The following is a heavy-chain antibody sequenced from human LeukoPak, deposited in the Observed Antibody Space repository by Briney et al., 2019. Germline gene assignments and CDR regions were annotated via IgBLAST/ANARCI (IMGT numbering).Heavy chain of an antibody. J-gene: IGHJ4*02. CDR1: GFAFSSYS. Sequence: GGSLRLSCTTFGFAFSSYSMNWVRQAPGKGLGWVSSIAPSGGSIFYADSVKGRFTISRDNAKNSLYLQMNSLRAEDTALYYCARVEQQLVRGCWGQGTLVTVSS. D-gene: IGHD6-13*01. CDR3: ARVEQQLVRGC. V-gene: IGHV3-21*01. CDR2: IAPSGGSI.